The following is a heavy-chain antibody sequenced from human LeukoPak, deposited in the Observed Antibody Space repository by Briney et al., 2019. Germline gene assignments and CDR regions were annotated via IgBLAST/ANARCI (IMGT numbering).Heavy chain of an antibody. V-gene: IGHV4-59*01. CDR3: ARGGRRYFDWLRDSLFDY. CDR2: IYYSGST. Sequence: SETLSLTCTVSGGSISSYYWSWIRQPPGKGLEWIGYIYYSGSTNYNPSLKSRVTTSVDTSKNQFSLKLSSVTAADTAVYYCARGGRRYFDWLRDSLFDYWGQGTLVTVSS. CDR1: GGSISSYY. J-gene: IGHJ4*02. D-gene: IGHD3-9*01.